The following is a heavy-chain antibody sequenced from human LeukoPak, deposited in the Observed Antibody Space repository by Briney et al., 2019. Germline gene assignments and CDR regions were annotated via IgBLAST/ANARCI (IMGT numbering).Heavy chain of an antibody. D-gene: IGHD5-12*01. CDR1: GFTFSSYA. CDR2: ISGSGGST. Sequence: PGGSLRLSCAASGFTFSSYAMSWVRQAPGKGLEWVSAISGSGGSTYYADSVKGRFTISRDNSKNTLYLQMNSLRAEDTAVYYCARGLEWLRYLNYYYGMDVWGQGTTVTVSS. V-gene: IGHV3-23*01. CDR3: ARGLEWLRYLNYYYGMDV. J-gene: IGHJ6*02.